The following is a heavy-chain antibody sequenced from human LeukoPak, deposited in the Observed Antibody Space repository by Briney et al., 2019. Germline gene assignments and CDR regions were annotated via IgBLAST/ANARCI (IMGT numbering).Heavy chain of an antibody. J-gene: IGHJ4*02. CDR3: ARDGYYYDSSGALDY. Sequence: SVKVSCKASGGTFNSYTISWVRQAPGQALELMGRIIPILGIANYAQKFQGRVTITADKSTSTAYMELSSLRSEDTAVYYCARDGYYYDSSGALDYWGQGTLVTVSS. CDR2: IIPILGIA. D-gene: IGHD3-22*01. V-gene: IGHV1-69*04. CDR1: GGTFNSYT.